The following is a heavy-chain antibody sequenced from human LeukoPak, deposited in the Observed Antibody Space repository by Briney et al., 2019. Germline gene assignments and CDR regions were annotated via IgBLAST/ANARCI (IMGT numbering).Heavy chain of an antibody. CDR1: GYDFSRYD. V-gene: IGHV1-8*01. J-gene: IGHJ4*02. CDR2: MNPNNGDT. CDR3: ARGRIRYDDYSSGWFVFFEF. Sequence: ASVNVSCKASGYDFSRYDINWVRLAPGQGLEWMGWMNPNNGDTDYAQNFQGRVTMTRDTSMSTAYMELSSLRSEDTALYYCARGRIRYDDYSSGWFVFFEFWGQGSLFTVSS. D-gene: IGHD6-19*01.